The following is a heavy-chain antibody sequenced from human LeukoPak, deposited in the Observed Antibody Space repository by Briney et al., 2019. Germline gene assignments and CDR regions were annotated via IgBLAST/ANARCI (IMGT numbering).Heavy chain of an antibody. J-gene: IGHJ4*02. CDR3: TTDPNFDYVWGTYRLDY. Sequence: QSGGSLRLSCTASGFTFGDYAMGWVRQAPGKGLEWVGFIRSKTYGGTTDYAAPVKGKFTFSRDDSKNTLYLQMNSLKTEDTAVYYCTTDPNFDYVWGTYRLDYWGQGTLVTVSS. CDR2: IRSKTYGGTT. D-gene: IGHD3-16*02. CDR1: GFTFGDYA. V-gene: IGHV3-49*04.